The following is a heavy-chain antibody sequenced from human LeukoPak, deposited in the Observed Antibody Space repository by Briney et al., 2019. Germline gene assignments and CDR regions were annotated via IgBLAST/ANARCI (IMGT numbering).Heavy chain of an antibody. V-gene: IGHV3-48*01. Sequence: GGSLRLSCAASGFTFSSYAMSWVRQAPGKGLEWVSYISSSSSTIYYADSVKGRFTISRDNAKNSLYLQMNSLRAEDTAVYYCARDGRGGAIDYWGQGTLVTVSS. CDR1: GFTFSSYA. CDR3: ARDGRGGAIDY. CDR2: ISSSSSTI. J-gene: IGHJ4*02. D-gene: IGHD3-16*01.